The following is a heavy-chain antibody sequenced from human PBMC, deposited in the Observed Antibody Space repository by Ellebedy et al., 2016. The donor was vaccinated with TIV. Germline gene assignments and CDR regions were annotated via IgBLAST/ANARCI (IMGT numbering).Heavy chain of an antibody. Sequence: GESLKLSCAASGFTFSSYDMHWVRQAPGKGLEWVALISYDANNKYYADSVKGRFTVARDNAKNSLYLQMNSLRGDDTAVYYCGRAREPGHFAYYYDGMDVWGQGTTVTVSS. J-gene: IGHJ6*02. D-gene: IGHD3-3*02. CDR2: ISYDANNK. CDR1: GFTFSSYD. V-gene: IGHV3-30*03. CDR3: GRAREPGHFAYYYDGMDV.